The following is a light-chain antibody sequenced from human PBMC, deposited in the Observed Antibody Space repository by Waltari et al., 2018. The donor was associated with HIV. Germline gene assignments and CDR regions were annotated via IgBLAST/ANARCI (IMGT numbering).Light chain of an antibody. CDR1: SSDVGGYNY. Sequence: QSALTQPASVSGSPGQSITISCTGTSSDVGGYNYVSWYQQHPVKAPKLMIYEVSNRPAGVSKRFSGSKSGNTASMTISGLQAEDEAEYYCSSYTSSSTEVFGGGTKLTVL. J-gene: IGLJ3*02. CDR2: EVS. V-gene: IGLV2-14*01. CDR3: SSYTSSSTEV.